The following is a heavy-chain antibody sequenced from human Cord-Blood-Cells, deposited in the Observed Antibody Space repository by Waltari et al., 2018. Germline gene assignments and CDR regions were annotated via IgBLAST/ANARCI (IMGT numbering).Heavy chain of an antibody. CDR3: ARGEAYYDFWSGYYMRYNWFDP. D-gene: IGHD3-3*01. CDR2: INHSGST. CDR1: GGSFSGYY. V-gene: IGHV4-34*01. Sequence: QVQLQQWGAGLLKPSATLSLTCAVYGGSFSGYYWSWIRQPPGKGLEWIGEINHSGSTNYNPSLKSRVTISVDTSKNQFSLKLSSVTAADTAVYYCARGEAYYDFWSGYYMRYNWFDPWGQGTLVTVSS. J-gene: IGHJ5*02.